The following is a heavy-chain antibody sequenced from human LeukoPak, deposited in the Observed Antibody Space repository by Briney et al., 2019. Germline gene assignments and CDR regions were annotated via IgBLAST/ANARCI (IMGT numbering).Heavy chain of an antibody. CDR2: MSDSSGNT. J-gene: IGHJ4*02. D-gene: IGHD2-21*02. V-gene: IGHV1-8*01. Sequence: ASVKVSCKASGYTFTSYDINWVRQPTGQGLEWLGWMSDSSGNTGYEQKFRGRVSMTRATSISTAYLELSSLTFEDTAVYYCAGTPPKSDIDYWGQGTLVTVSS. CDR1: GYTFTSYD. CDR3: AGTPPKSDIDY.